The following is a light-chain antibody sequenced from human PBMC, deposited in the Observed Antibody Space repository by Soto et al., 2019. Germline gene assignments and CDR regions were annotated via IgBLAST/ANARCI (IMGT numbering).Light chain of an antibody. Sequence: EIVLTQSPGTLSLSPGERATLSCRASQSVSSFLAWYQQKPGQAPRLLIYGVSSRATGIPDRFSGSGSGTDFTLTVSSLEPEDFAVYYCHQFASSPQTFGQGT. J-gene: IGKJ1*01. CDR1: QSVSSF. CDR2: GVS. V-gene: IGKV3-20*01. CDR3: HQFASSPQT.